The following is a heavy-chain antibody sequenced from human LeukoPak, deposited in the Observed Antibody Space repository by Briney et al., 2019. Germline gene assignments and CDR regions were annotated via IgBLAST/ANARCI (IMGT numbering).Heavy chain of an antibody. CDR1: GFNFSSYW. V-gene: IGHV3-48*01. D-gene: IGHD2-15*01. J-gene: IGHJ6*03. Sequence: GGSPRLSCAASGFNFSSYWMHWVRQAPGKGLEWVSYISSSSSTIYYADSVKGRFTISRDNAKNSLYLQMNSLRAEDTAVYYCARAGYCSGGSCFVYYYYYMDVWGKGTTVTVSS. CDR3: ARAGYCSGGSCFVYYYYYMDV. CDR2: ISSSSSTI.